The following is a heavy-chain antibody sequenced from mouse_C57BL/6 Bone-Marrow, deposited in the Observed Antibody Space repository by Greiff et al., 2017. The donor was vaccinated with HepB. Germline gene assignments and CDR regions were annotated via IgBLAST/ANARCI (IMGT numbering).Heavy chain of an antibody. CDR2: IHPNSGST. CDR1: GYTFTSYW. V-gene: IGHV1-64*01. J-gene: IGHJ1*03. CDR3: AFYYYGSRYWYFDV. Sequence: QVQLQQSGAELVKPGASVKLSCKASGYTFTSYWMHWVKQRPGQGLEWIGMIHPNSGSTNYNEKFKSKATLTVDKSSSTAYMQLSSLTSEDSAVYYCAFYYYGSRYWYFDVWGTGTTVTVSS. D-gene: IGHD1-1*01.